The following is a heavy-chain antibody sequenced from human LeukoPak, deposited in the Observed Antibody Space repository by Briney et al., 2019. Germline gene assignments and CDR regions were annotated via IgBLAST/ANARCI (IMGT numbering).Heavy chain of an antibody. CDR1: GGSISSGTYY. J-gene: IGHJ5*02. V-gene: IGHV4-61*02. CDR3: ARGDGGWFGFGELKSFDP. CDR2: IYYTGNS. D-gene: IGHD3-10*01. Sequence: SQTLSLTCTVSGGSISSGTYYRNWIRQPAGKGLEWIGRIYYTGNSGYNPSLKSRVIMSVDTSKNLFSLRLNSVTAADSAMYYCARGDGGWFGFGELKSFDPWGQGTLVTVSS.